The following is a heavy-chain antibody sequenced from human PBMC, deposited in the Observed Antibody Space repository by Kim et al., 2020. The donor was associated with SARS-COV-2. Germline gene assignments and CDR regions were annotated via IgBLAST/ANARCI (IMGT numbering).Heavy chain of an antibody. D-gene: IGHD3-22*01. CDR2: T. Sequence: TNSADTGKGRFTISRDNAETSMYLQMSSLRVDDTAIYYCARRVVADAFDIWGQGTLVTVSS. CDR3: ARRVVADAFDI. J-gene: IGHJ3*02. V-gene: IGHV3-11*03.